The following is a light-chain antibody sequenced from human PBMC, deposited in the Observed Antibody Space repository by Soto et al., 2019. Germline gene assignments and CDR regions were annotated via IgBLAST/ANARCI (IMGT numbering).Light chain of an antibody. Sequence: QSVLTQPASVSGSPGQSITISCTGTSSDVGGYNYVSWYQQHPGKAPKVMIYEVSSRPSGVSNRFSGSKSGNTASLTISGLQPEDAADYYCNSFTSNRAYVFGTGTKVTVL. CDR3: NSFTSNRAYV. CDR2: EVS. J-gene: IGLJ1*01. V-gene: IGLV2-14*01. CDR1: SSDVGGYNY.